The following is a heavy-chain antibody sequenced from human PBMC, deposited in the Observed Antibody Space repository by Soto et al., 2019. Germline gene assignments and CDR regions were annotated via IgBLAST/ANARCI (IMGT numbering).Heavy chain of an antibody. CDR2: IYYSGST. Sequence: QVQLQESGPGLVKPSQTLSLTCTVSGGSISSGGYYWSWIRQHPGKGLEWMGYIYYSGSTYYNPSFKSRVNIPVDTSKYPFSLKLSSVTAADTAVYYCARWRRGDDSSGYYYYFDYWGQGTLVTVSS. V-gene: IGHV4-31*03. J-gene: IGHJ4*02. CDR3: ARWRRGDDSSGYYYYFDY. CDR1: GGSISSGGYY. D-gene: IGHD3-22*01.